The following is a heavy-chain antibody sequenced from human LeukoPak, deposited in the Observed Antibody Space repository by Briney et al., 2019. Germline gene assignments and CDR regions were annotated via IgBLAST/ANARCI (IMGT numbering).Heavy chain of an antibody. CDR2: INHSGST. CDR3: ARGPITMVRGVIGGIYY. CDR1: GGSFSGYY. J-gene: IGHJ4*02. Sequence: SETLSLTCAVYGGSFSGYYWSWIRQPPGKGLEWIGEINHSGSTYYNPSLKSRVTISVDTPKNQFSLKLSSVTAADTAVYYCARGPITMVRGVIGGIYYWGQGTLVTVSS. V-gene: IGHV4-34*01. D-gene: IGHD3-10*01.